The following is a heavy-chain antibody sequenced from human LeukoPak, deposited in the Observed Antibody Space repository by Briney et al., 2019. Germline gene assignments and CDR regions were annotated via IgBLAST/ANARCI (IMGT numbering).Heavy chain of an antibody. D-gene: IGHD6-19*01. V-gene: IGHV4-61*02. J-gene: IGHJ4*02. CDR1: GGSISSGSYY. Sequence: SETLSLTXTVSGGSISSGSYYWSWIRQPAGKGLEWIGRIYTSGSTNYNPSLKSRVTISVDTSKNQFSLKLSSVTAADTAVYYCARGDHGSGWYRVGPWRPYYFDYWGQGTLVTVSS. CDR3: ARGDHGSGWYRVGPWRPYYFDY. CDR2: IYTSGST.